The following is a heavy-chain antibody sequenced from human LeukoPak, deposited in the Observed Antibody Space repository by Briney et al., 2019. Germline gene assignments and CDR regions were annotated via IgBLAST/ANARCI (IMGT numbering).Heavy chain of an antibody. V-gene: IGHV4-39*01. Sequence: SQTLSLTCTVSGGSISSGSYYWSWIRQPPGKGLEWIGEVNHSGSTNYNPSLKSRVTISIDTSKNQFSLKVTSVTAADTAIYYCARTGGWSWFDPWGQGTLVTVSS. CDR2: VNHSGST. CDR1: GGSISSGSYY. CDR3: ARTGGWSWFDP. J-gene: IGHJ5*02. D-gene: IGHD6-19*01.